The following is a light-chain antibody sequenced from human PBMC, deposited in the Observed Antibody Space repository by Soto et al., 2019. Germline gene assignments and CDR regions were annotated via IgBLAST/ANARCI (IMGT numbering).Light chain of an antibody. Sequence: ESMLTQSPGTLSLSPGERATLSCRASQSVSTRYLAWYQQKPGQAPRLLIYGASIRASGIPDRFSGSGSGSDFTLTISSLEPEAFAVYYCHQFRSAPLACTFGQGTKLEI. CDR2: GAS. CDR1: QSVSTRY. V-gene: IGKV3-20*01. J-gene: IGKJ2*02. CDR3: HQFRSAPLACT.